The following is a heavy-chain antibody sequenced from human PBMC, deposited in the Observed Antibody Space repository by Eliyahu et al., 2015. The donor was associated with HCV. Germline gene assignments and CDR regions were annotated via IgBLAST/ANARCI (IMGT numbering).Heavy chain of an antibody. CDR1: XDSITSYSHY. J-gene: IGHJ4*02. D-gene: IGHD6-6*01. CDR2: IYHSGTT. CDR3: ARRAAEYFDY. V-gene: IGHV4-39*01. Sequence: QLQLQESGPGLVKPSETLSLTCTVSXDSITSYSHYWGWXRQPPGKGLEWIGTIYHSGTTYYNPSLKSRVTISVDTSKSQFSLKLTSMTAADTAVYYCARRAAEYFDYWGQGTLVXXSS.